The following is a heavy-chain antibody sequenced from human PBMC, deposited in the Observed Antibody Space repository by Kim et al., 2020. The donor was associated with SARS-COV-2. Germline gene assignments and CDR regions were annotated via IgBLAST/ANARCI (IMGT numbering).Heavy chain of an antibody. CDR2: ISSSSSYI. CDR3: ARDRNDFWSGYPPLDY. J-gene: IGHJ4*02. Sequence: GGSLRLSCAASGFTFSSYSMNWVRQAPGKGLEWVSSISSSSSYIYYADSVKGRFTISRDNAKNSLYLQMNSLRAEDTAVYYCARDRNDFWSGYPPLDYWGQGTLVTVSS. D-gene: IGHD3-3*01. CDR1: GFTFSSYS. V-gene: IGHV3-21*01.